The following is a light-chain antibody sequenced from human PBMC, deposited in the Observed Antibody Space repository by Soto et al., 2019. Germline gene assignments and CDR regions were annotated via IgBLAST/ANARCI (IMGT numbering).Light chain of an antibody. V-gene: IGLV2-8*01. Sequence: QSALTQPPSASGSPRQSVTISCTGTSSDVGGYNYVSWYQQHPGKAPKLMVFEVNKRPSGVPDRFSGSKSGSTASLSVSGLQAEDEADYYCSSYAGSNNLVFGGGTKLTVL. CDR1: SSDVGGYNY. CDR3: SSYAGSNNLV. CDR2: EVN. J-gene: IGLJ2*01.